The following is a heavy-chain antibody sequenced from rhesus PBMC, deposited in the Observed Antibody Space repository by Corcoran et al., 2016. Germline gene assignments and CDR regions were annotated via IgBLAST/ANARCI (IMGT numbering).Heavy chain of an antibody. CDR1: GGSISSNY. Sequence: QLQLQESGPGLVKPSETLSLTCAVSGGSISSNYWSWIRQPPGKGLEWIGRISGSGGSTDYNPSLKGRVTKSTDTSKNQFSLKLSSVTAADTAVYYCARSRGWYNSLDVWGRGVLVTVSS. V-gene: IGHV4-173*01. CDR2: ISGSGGST. J-gene: IGHJ5-2*02. CDR3: ARSRGWYNSLDV. D-gene: IGHD3-9*01.